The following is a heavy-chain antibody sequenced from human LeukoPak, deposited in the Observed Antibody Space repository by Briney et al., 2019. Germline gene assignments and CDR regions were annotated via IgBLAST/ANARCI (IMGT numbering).Heavy chain of an antibody. D-gene: IGHD6-19*01. CDR2: INNSRST. V-gene: IGHV4-34*01. Sequence: SETLSLTCAVYGGSFSGYYWSWIRQPPGKGLEWIGDINNSRSTNYNPSLTSRGTISVDTSKNQFSLKLSSVTAADTAVYYCARGYSSGQGEHWGQGTLVTVSS. J-gene: IGHJ1*01. CDR3: ARGYSSGQGEH. CDR1: GGSFSGYY.